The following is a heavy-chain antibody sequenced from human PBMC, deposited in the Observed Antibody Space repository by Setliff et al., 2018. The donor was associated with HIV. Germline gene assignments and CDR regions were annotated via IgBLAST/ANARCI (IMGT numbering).Heavy chain of an antibody. D-gene: IGHD6-13*01. CDR2: IYHSGST. CDR3: AAASSWDPLLDY. J-gene: IGHJ4*02. V-gene: IGHV4-4*02. Sequence: PSETLSLTCAVSGGSISSNWWSWVRQSPGKGLEWIGEIYHSGSTHYNPSLQSRVTISVDKSKSQFSLKLNSVTAADTAVYYCAAASSWDPLLDYWGQGTLVTVSS. CDR1: GGSISSNW.